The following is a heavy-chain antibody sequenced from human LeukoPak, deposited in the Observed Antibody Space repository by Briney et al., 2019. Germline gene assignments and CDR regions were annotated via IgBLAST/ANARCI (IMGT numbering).Heavy chain of an antibody. J-gene: IGHJ5*02. CDR3: AGSGSYRFDP. V-gene: IGHV4-38-2*02. CDR1: GYSISSGYY. Sequence: SETLSLTCTVSGYSISSGYYWGWIRQPPGKGLEWIGSIYHSGSTYYNPSLKSRVTMSVDTSKNQFSLKLSSVTAADTAVYYCAGSGSYRFDPWGQGTLVTVSS. CDR2: IYHSGST. D-gene: IGHD3-10*01.